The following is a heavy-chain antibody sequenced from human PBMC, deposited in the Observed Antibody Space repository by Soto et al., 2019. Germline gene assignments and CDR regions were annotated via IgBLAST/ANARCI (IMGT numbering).Heavy chain of an antibody. CDR3: ATGGHNDGYNFYHGMDV. CDR2: VIPLFDTA. CDR1: GGIFTNNA. D-gene: IGHD5-18*01. Sequence: QVQVVQSGAAVKKPGSSVKVSCKVSGGIFTNNAISWVRQAPGQGLEWLGGVIPLFDTAYYAQIFRGRLRSSADGATTTAYMELSGLTSADTAVYFCATGGHNDGYNFYHGMDVWGQGTTVTVS. V-gene: IGHV1-69*01. J-gene: IGHJ6*02.